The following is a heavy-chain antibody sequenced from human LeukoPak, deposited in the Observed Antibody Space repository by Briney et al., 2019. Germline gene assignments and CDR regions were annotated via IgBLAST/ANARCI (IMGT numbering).Heavy chain of an antibody. D-gene: IGHD6-6*01. J-gene: IGHJ5*02. CDR3: ARDRYSSSSGGWFDP. Sequence: SETLSLTCTVSGGSISSYYWSWIRQPAGKGLEWIGHIYTSGSTNYNPSLKSRVTISVDTSKNQFSLKLSSVTAADTAVYYCARDRYSSSSGGWFDPWGQGTLVTVSS. CDR2: IYTSGST. V-gene: IGHV4-4*07. CDR1: GGSISSYY.